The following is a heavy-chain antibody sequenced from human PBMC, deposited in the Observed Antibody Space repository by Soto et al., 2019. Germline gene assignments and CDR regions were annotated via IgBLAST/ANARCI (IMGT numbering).Heavy chain of an antibody. J-gene: IGHJ4*02. Sequence: SETLSLTCTVSGGSISSYYWSWIRQPPGKGLEWIGYIYYSGSTNYNPSLKSRVTISVDTSKNQFSLKLSSVTAADTAVYYCARAVYYGSGSYYLVWGQGTLVTVSS. CDR3: ARAVYYGSGSYYLV. CDR2: IYYSGST. V-gene: IGHV4-59*01. CDR1: GGSISSYY. D-gene: IGHD3-10*01.